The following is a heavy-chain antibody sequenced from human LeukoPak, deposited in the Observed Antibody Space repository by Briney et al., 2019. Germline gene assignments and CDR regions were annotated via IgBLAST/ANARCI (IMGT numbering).Heavy chain of an antibody. Sequence: PGGPLRLSCAASGFTFSDYYMSWIRQAPGKGLEWVSYISSGSTIYYADSVKGRFTISRDNAKNSLYLHMNSLRAEDTAVYYCAAKYYDFWSGYYDWGQGTLVTVSS. V-gene: IGHV3-11*04. D-gene: IGHD3-3*01. J-gene: IGHJ4*02. CDR1: GFTFSDYY. CDR2: ISSGSTI. CDR3: AAKYYDFWSGYYD.